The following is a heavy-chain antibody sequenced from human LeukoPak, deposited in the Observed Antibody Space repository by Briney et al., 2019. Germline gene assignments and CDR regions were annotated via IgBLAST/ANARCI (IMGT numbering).Heavy chain of an antibody. V-gene: IGHV3-23*01. CDR2: ISGSGGST. CDR3: VGFIEATINFDY. J-gene: IGHJ4*02. CDR1: GFTFSSYA. D-gene: IGHD5-12*01. Sequence: GGSLRLSCAASGFTFSSYAMSWVREAPGKGLEWVSAISGSGGSTYYADSVKGRFTISRDNSKNTLYLQMNSLRAEDTAVYYCVGFIEATINFDYWGQGTLVTVSS.